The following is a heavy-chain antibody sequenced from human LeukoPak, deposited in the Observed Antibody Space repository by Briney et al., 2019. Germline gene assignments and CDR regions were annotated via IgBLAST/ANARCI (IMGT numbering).Heavy chain of an antibody. CDR1: GFTFSSYA. CDR3: AKGHRTSIATTDY. CDR2: ISGSGGST. Sequence: GGSLRLSCAASGFTFSSYAMSWVRQAPGKGLEWVSAISGSGGSTYYADSVKGRFTISRDNAKNTLYLQMNSLRAVDTAVYYGAKGHRTSIATTDYWGQGTLVTVSS. J-gene: IGHJ4*02. V-gene: IGHV3-23*01. D-gene: IGHD6-6*01.